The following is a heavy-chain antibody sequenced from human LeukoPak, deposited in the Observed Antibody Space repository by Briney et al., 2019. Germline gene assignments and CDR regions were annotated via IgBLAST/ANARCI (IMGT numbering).Heavy chain of an antibody. Sequence: GGSLRLSCAASGLTFSDYWMSWVRQAPGKGQEWVADINQDETEKNHVDSVRGRFTISRDNAENSLYLQMNSLRDEDTALYHCARESRPEGRLIDIDFWGQGTLVTVSS. CDR1: GLTFSDYW. J-gene: IGHJ4*02. D-gene: IGHD1-1*01. CDR3: ARESRPEGRLIDIDF. V-gene: IGHV3-7*01. CDR2: INQDETEK.